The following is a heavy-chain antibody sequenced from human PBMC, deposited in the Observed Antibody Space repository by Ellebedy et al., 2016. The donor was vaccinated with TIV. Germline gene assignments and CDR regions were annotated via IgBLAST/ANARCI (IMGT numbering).Heavy chain of an antibody. V-gene: IGHV4-59*13. CDR1: GGSISTYY. CDR2: IYYSGNT. CDR3: ARADYYGAGGFDF. Sequence: SETLSLTCTVSGGSISTYYWTWIRQPPGKTLEWIGNIYYSGNTNYNPSLRSRVTMSVNTSKSQFSLNLASVTAADTAVYYCARADYYGAGGFDFWGQGTPVTVSS. D-gene: IGHD3-10*01. J-gene: IGHJ4*02.